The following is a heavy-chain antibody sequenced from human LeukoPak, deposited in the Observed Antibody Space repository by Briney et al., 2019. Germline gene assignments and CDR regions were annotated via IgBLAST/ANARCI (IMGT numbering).Heavy chain of an antibody. CDR2: INHSGST. CDR1: GGSFSGYY. CDR3: ARDRELGY. V-gene: IGHV4-34*01. J-gene: IGHJ4*02. Sequence: SETLSLTCAVYGGSFSGYYWSWIRQPPGKGLEWIGEINHSGSTNYNPSLKSRVAISVDTSKNQFSLKLSSVTAADTAVYYCARDRELGYWGQGTLVIVSS.